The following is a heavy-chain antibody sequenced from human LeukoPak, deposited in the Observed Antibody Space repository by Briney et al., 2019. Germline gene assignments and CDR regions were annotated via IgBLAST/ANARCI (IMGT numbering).Heavy chain of an antibody. CDR2: IYYSGST. J-gene: IGHJ4*02. Sequence: SETLSLTCSVSGGSISSYYWSWIRQPPGKGLEWMGCIYYSGSTNYNPSLKSRVTISVDTSTNQFSLKLSSVTAADTAVYYCVRHGGYSSPFGYWGQGTLVTVSS. V-gene: IGHV4-59*08. CDR3: VRHGGYSSPFGY. D-gene: IGHD6-13*01. CDR1: GGSISSYY.